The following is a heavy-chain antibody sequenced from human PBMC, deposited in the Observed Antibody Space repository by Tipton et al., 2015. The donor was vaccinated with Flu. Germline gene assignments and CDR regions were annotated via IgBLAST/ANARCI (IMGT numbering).Heavy chain of an antibody. V-gene: IGHV1-2*04. D-gene: IGHD6-19*01. Sequence: QSGPEVKKPGASVKVSCKASGYTFIGYYIHWVRQAPGQGLEWMGWINPNGGGTRYAQKFQGWVTMTRDTSITTAYMELSRLRAEDTAVYYCAKVIPELVAGLDYWGQGTLVTVSS. CDR3: AKVIPELVAGLDY. CDR2: INPNGGGT. J-gene: IGHJ4*02. CDR1: GYTFIGYY.